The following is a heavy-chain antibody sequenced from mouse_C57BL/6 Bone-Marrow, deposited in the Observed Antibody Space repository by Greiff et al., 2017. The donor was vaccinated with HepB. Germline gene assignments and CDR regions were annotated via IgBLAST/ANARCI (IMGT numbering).Heavy chain of an antibody. CDR3: ASHMVPSYGYCDV. J-gene: IGHJ1*03. Sequence: EVMLVESGGDLVKPGWSLKLSCAASVFTFSSYGMSWVRQTPDKRLEWVATISRGGSYTYYPDSVKGRFNISRDNSKNTLYLQMSSLKSEDTAMYYCASHMVPSYGYCDVWGTGTTVTVAA. CDR1: VFTFSSYG. CDR2: ISRGGSYT. V-gene: IGHV5-6*01. D-gene: IGHD2-1*01.